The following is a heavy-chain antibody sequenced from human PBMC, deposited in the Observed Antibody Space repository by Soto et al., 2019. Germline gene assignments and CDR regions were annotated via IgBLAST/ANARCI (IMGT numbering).Heavy chain of an antibody. CDR1: GFTFSSYA. V-gene: IGHV3-23*01. CDR3: AKRGSGSYYHY. Sequence: EVQLLESGGGLVQPGGSLRLSCAASGFTFSSYAMNWVRQAPGKGLEWVSVISGSGGSTYYADSVKGRFIISRDNSKNTLYLQMISLRAEDTAVYYCAKRGSGSYYHYWGQGTLVTVSS. CDR2: ISGSGGST. J-gene: IGHJ4*02. D-gene: IGHD1-26*01.